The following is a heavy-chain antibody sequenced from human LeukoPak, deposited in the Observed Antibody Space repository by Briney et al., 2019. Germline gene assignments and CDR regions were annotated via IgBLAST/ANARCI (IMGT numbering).Heavy chain of an antibody. CDR3: AKGDGEFEY. J-gene: IGHJ4*02. CDR2: IYPSDSGT. CDR1: GYKFTSYW. V-gene: IGHV5-51*01. D-gene: IGHD3-10*01. Sequence: GESLKISCEASGYKFTSYWIGWMRQMPGKGLEWMGVIYPSDSGTRYNLSFEGQVTISADKSINTAYLQWSSLRPSDTAVYYCAKGDGEFEYWGQGTLVTVSS.